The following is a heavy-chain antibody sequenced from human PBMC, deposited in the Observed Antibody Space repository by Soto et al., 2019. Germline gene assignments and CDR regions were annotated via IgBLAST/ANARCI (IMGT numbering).Heavy chain of an antibody. CDR3: ARGMGKATVTDSGYYYYMDV. V-gene: IGHV5-51*01. CDR2: IYPGDSDT. CDR1: GYSFTSYW. J-gene: IGHJ6*03. Sequence: GESLKISCKGSGYSFTSYWIGWVRQMPGKGLEWMGIIYPGDSDTRYSPSFQGQVTISADKSISTAYLQWSSLKASDTAMYYCARGMGKATVTDSGYYYYMDVWGKGTTVTVSS. D-gene: IGHD4-17*01.